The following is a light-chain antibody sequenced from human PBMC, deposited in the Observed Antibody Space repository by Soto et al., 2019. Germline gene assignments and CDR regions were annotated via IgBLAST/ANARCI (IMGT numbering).Light chain of an antibody. CDR1: SSNIGAGDD. CDR2: GNS. J-gene: IGLJ1*01. CDR3: QSYDSSLSGYV. Sequence: QSVLTQPPSVSGAPGQWVTISCTGSSSNIGAGDDVYWYQQLPGTAPKLLIYGNSNRPSGVPDRFSGSKSGTSASLAIPGLHAEDEADYYCQSYDSSLSGYVFGTGTKLTGL. V-gene: IGLV1-40*01.